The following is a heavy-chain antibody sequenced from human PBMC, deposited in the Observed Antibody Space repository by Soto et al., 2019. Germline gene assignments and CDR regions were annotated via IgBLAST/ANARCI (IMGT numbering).Heavy chain of an antibody. D-gene: IGHD6-19*01. CDR1: GYSFTSYW. CDR3: ARHLAVARDLKPNDAFDI. J-gene: IGHJ3*02. CDR2: IYPGDSDT. V-gene: IGHV5-51*01. Sequence: GESLKISCKGSGYSFTSYWIGWVRQMPGKGLEWMGIIYPGDSDTRYSPSFQGQVTISADKSISTAYLQWSSLKASDTAMYYCARHLAVARDLKPNDAFDIWGQGTMVTVSS.